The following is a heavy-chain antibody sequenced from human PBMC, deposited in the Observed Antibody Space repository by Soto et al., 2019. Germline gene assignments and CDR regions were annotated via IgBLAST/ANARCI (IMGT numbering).Heavy chain of an antibody. CDR1: GYTFTSYA. CDR2: VIPIFGTA. V-gene: IGHV1-69*13. J-gene: IGHJ4*02. Sequence: ASVKVSCKASGYTFTSYAMHWVRQAPGQRLEWMGGVIPIFGTANYAQKFQGRVTITADESASTAYMELSSLRSEDTAVYYCARDLQADYWGQGTLVTVSS. CDR3: ARDLQADY.